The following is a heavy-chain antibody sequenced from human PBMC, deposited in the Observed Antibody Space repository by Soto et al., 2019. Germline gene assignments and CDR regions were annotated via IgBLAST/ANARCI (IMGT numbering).Heavy chain of an antibody. CDR3: AKGGPYYRQALDY. D-gene: IGHD3-10*01. V-gene: IGHV5-51*01. J-gene: IGHJ4*02. CDR1: GYSFTNYW. CDR2: IYPGDSDT. Sequence: GESLKISCKASGYSFTNYWIVWVCQMPGKGLEWTGIIYPGDSDTRYSPSFQGQVTISADKSISTAYLQWSSLKASDTAMYYCAKGGPYYRQALDYWGKGTLVPVSP.